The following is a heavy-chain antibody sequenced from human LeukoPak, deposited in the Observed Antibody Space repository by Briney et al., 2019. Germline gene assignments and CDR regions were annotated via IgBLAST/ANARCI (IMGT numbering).Heavy chain of an antibody. CDR3: AKDPGGYYDSSGYLNWFDP. V-gene: IGHV3-23*01. D-gene: IGHD3-22*01. Sequence: PGGSLRLSCAASGFTFSSSAMSWVRQAPGKGLEWVAAISDTGRLSYCADSVNGRFTISRDNSKNTLYLQMNSLRAEDTAVYYCAKDPGGYYDSSGYLNWFDPWGQGTLVTVSS. J-gene: IGHJ5*02. CDR1: GFTFSSSA. CDR2: ISDTGRLS.